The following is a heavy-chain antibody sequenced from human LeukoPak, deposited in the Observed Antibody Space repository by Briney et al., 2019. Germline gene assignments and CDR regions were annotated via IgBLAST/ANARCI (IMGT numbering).Heavy chain of an antibody. D-gene: IGHD3-10*01. V-gene: IGHV3-48*03. CDR1: GFTFSSYE. Sequence: GGSLRLSCAASGFTFSSYEMNWVRQAPGKGLEWVSYISSSGSTIYYAGSVKGRFTISRDNAKNSLYLQMNSLRAEDTAVYYCAREEMVRGVIIPLDYWGQGTLVTVSS. CDR2: ISSSGSTI. CDR3: AREEMVRGVIIPLDY. J-gene: IGHJ4*02.